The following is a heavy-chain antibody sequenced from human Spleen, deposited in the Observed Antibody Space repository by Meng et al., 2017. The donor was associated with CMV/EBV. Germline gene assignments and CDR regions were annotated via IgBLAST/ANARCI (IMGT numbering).Heavy chain of an antibody. CDR1: GFIFSSYS. Sequence: GESLKISCAASGFIFSSYSMNWVRQAPGKGLEWVSSISSSSSYIYYADSVKGRFTVSRDNAKNSLYLQMNSLRAEDTAMYYCAREENSSGNWFDPWGQGTLVTVSS. J-gene: IGHJ5*02. CDR3: AREENSSGNWFDP. D-gene: IGHD6-19*01. CDR2: ISSSSSYI. V-gene: IGHV3-21*01.